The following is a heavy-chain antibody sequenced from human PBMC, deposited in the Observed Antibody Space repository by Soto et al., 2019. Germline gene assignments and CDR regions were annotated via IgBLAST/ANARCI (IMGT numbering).Heavy chain of an antibody. J-gene: IGHJ5*02. CDR3: ARLPFTWGGFDP. CDR2: ISGSGRTI. Sequence: QVQLVESGGGLVKPGGSLRLSCAASGIVFSDYMSWVRQAPGKGLEWLSYISGSGRTIYSADSVKGRFTISRDNATNSLYLQMNNVRTEDTAVYYCARLPFTWGGFDPWGQGKLVTVSS. D-gene: IGHD3-16*01. CDR1: GIVFSDY. V-gene: IGHV3-11*01.